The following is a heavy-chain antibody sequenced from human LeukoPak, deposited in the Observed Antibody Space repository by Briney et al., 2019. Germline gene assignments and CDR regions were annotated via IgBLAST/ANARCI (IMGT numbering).Heavy chain of an antibody. CDR2: VYYSGST. CDR3: ATGRKLFDH. CDR1: GGSFSAYY. V-gene: IGHV4-34*11. J-gene: IGHJ4*02. Sequence: SETLSLTCAVYGGSFSAYYWNWIRQPPGKGLEWIGSVYYSGSTYYNPSLKSRATISVDTSKNQFSLELSSVTAADTAVYFCATGRKLFDHWGQGALVTVSS.